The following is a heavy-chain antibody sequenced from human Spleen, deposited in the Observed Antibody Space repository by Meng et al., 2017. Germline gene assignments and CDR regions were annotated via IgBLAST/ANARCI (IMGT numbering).Heavy chain of an antibody. CDR3: ARDEDISAAGKLFGDY. V-gene: IGHV1-2*02. J-gene: IGHJ4*02. CDR1: GYTFTGYY. CDR2: INPNSGGT. Sequence: ASVKVSCKASGYTFTGYYMHWVRQAPGQGLEWMGWINPNSGGTNYAQKFQGRVTMTRDTSISTAYMDLSVLRSDDTAVYYCARDEDISAAGKLFGDYWGQGTLVTVSS. D-gene: IGHD6-13*01.